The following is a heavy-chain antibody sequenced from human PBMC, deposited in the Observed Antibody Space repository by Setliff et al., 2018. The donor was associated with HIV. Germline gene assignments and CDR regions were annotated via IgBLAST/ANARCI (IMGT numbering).Heavy chain of an antibody. CDR1: GGSISSGSYY. CDR2: IYTSGST. D-gene: IGHD3-16*01. J-gene: IGHJ5*02. V-gene: IGHV4-61*09. Sequence: SETLSLTCTVSGGSISSGSYYWSWIRQPAGKGLEWIGHIYTSGSTNYNPSLKSRVTISVDTSKNQFSLKLSSVTAADTAVYYCARRTFGSGRLDPWGQGTLVTVSS. CDR3: ARRTFGSGRLDP.